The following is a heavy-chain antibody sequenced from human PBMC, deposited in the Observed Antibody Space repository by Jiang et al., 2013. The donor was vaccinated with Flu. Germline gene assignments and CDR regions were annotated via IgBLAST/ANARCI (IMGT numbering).Heavy chain of an antibody. D-gene: IGHD5-18*01. V-gene: IGHV3-7*01. CDR3: ARDTAGFDY. J-gene: IGHJ4*02. Sequence: QLLESGGGLVQPGGSLRLSCAASGFTFSSYWMSWVRQAPVKGLEWVAKINQDGSEKYYVDSVKGRFTISRDNAKNSLYLQMSSLRGEDTAVYYCARDTAGFDYWGQGTLVTVSS. CDR1: GFTFSSYW. CDR2: INQDGSEK.